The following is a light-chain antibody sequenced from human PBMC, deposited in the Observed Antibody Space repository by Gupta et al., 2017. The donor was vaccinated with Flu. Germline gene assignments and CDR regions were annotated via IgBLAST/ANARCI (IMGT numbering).Light chain of an antibody. CDR1: QSVGTY. CDR2: DAS. CDR3: QKRSNWPPYT. V-gene: IGKV3-11*01. Sequence: IVLTQSPGPLSLSPGERATLSCRASQSVGTYLAWYQQKPGQTPRLLIYDASHRATGIPARFSGSGSGTDFTLTISSLEPEDFAVYYCQKRSNWPPYTFGQGTRLEI. J-gene: IGKJ2*01.